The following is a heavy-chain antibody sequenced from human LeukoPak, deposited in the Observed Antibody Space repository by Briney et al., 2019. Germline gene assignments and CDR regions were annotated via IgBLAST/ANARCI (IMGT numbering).Heavy chain of an antibody. CDR1: GYSFTSYW. CDR2: LYPGDPDT. V-gene: IGHV5-51*01. D-gene: IGHD2-2*01. Sequence: GEALQISCKGSGYSFTSYWIGWVRQVPGKGLEWMGILYPGDPDTRYSPSFQGQVTTSADKSISTAYLQWSSLKASDTPMYCSARADEAWTRTSCYEGRTYNWFDPGGQGRLVTVSS. J-gene: IGHJ5*02. CDR3: ARADEAWTRTSCYEGRTYNWFDP.